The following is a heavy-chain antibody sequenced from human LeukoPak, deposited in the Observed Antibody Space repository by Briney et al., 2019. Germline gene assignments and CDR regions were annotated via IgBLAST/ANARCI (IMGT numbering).Heavy chain of an antibody. J-gene: IGHJ4*02. CDR1: GFTFDDYA. V-gene: IGHV3-9*01. CDR2: ISWNSGSI. CDR3: AKDGLRYDSSGYYPDY. Sequence: GRSLRLSCAASGFTFDDYAMHWVRQAPGKGLEWVSGISWNSGSIGYADSVKGRFTISRDNAKNSLYLQMNSLRAEDTAVYYCAKDGLRYDSSGYYPDYWGQGTLVTVSS. D-gene: IGHD3-22*01.